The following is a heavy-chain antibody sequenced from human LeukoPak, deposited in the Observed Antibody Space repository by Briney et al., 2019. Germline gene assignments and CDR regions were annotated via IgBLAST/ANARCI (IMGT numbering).Heavy chain of an antibody. V-gene: IGHV4-34*01. Sequence: SETLSLTCAVYGGSFSGYYWSWVRQAPGKGLEWVGEINHSGSTNYNPDLKRGGTISVDTSKNQFSLKLSSVTAPDPAVYYCARRIGSGYGRLPYYYYMDVWGKGTTVTISS. J-gene: IGHJ6*03. CDR1: GGSFSGYY. D-gene: IGHD5-18*01. CDR2: INHSGST. CDR3: ARRIGSGYGRLPYYYYMDV.